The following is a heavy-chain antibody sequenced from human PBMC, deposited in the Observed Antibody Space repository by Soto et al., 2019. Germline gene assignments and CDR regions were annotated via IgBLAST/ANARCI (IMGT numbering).Heavy chain of an antibody. J-gene: IGHJ6*02. D-gene: IGHD3-22*01. CDR3: ARDWEYYYDSSGYFKYGMDV. V-gene: IGHV1-69*13. CDR2: IIPIFGTA. CDR1: GGTFSSYA. Sequence: SVKVSCKXSGGTFSSYAISWVRQAPGQGLEWMGGIIPIFGTANYAQKFQGRVTITADESTSTAYMELSSLRSEDTAVYYCARDWEYYYDSSGYFKYGMDVWGQGTTVTVSS.